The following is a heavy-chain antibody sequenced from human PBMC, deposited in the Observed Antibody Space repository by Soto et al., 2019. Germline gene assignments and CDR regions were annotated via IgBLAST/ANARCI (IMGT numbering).Heavy chain of an antibody. CDR2: IYHSGST. V-gene: IGHV4-4*02. CDR3: XXXXXXXXXXXANDY. J-gene: IGHJ4*02. CDR1: GGSISSSNW. Sequence: QVQLQESGPGLVKPSGTLSLTCAVSGGSISSSNWWSWVRQPPGKGLEWIGEIYHSGSTNYNPSXXXXXXXXXXXXXXXXXXXXXXXXXXXXXXXXXXXXXXXXXXXXANDYWGQGTLVTVSS.